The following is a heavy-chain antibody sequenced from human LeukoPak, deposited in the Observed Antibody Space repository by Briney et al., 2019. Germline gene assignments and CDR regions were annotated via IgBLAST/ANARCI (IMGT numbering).Heavy chain of an antibody. CDR1: GGTXSSYA. V-gene: IGHV1-69*04. CDR2: IIPILGIA. CDR3: ASRYCSSTSCYRYYVMDV. Sequence: KVSCKASGGTXSSYAISWVRQAPGQGHEWMGRIIPILGIANYAKKFQRILTIPAHNSTSTAYMELSSLISEDTAVYYCASRYCSSTSCYRYYVMDVWGQGTTVTVSS. J-gene: IGHJ6*02. D-gene: IGHD2-2*02.